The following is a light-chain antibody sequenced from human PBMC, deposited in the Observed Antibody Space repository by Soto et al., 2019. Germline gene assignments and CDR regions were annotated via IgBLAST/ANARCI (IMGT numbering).Light chain of an antibody. J-gene: IGLJ2*01. V-gene: IGLV1-40*01. CDR2: GNS. Sequence: QSVLTQPPSVSGAPGQRVTISCTGSSSNIGAGYDVHWYQQLPGTAPKLLIYGNSNRPSGVPDRFSGSKSGTSASLAITGLQAEDEADYYCQSYDSSLSGLFGGGTKVTGL. CDR1: SSNIGAGYD. CDR3: QSYDSSLSGL.